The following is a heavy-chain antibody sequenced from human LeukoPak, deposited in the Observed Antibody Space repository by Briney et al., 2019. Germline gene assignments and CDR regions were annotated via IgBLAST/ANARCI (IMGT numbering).Heavy chain of an antibody. V-gene: IGHV4-39*01. CDR2: LYYSGST. D-gene: IGHD6-6*01. J-gene: IGHJ4*02. CDR3: ARLTYSSSSAVDY. Sequence: SETLSLTCTVSGGSISRSGDYWGWIRQPPGKGLEWIGSLYYSGSTYYNPALKSRVTISVDTSKNQFSLKLSSVTAADTAVYYCARLTYSSSSAVDYWGQGTLVTVSS. CDR1: GGSISRSGDY.